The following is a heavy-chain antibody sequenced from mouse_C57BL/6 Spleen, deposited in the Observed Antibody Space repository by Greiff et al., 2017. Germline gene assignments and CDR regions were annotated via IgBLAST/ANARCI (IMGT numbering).Heavy chain of an antibody. CDR1: GFTFSSYT. D-gene: IGHD4-1*01. V-gene: IGHV5-9*01. CDR2: ISGGGGNT. J-gene: IGHJ2*01. CDR3: ARLLGRADFDY. Sequence: EVKVVESGGGLVKPGGSLKLSCAASGFTFSSYTMSWVRQTPEKRLEWVATISGGGGNTYYPDSVKGRFTISRDNAKNTLYLQMSSLRSEDTALYYCARLLGRADFDYWGQGTTLTVSS.